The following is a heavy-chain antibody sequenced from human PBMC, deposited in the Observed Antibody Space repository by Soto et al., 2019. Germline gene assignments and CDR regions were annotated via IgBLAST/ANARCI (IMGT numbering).Heavy chain of an antibody. CDR1: GFSFSNDA. J-gene: IGHJ4*02. V-gene: IGHV3-23*01. CDR3: AKDTPRRDGFPSAL. Sequence: GGSLRLSCAASGFSFSNDAMTWVRQAPGKGLEWVSSISSTGGAIYYADSVKGRFTISRDNSKSTLYLQMDNLRADDTAIYYCAKDTPRRDGFPSALWGQGILVTVSS. CDR2: ISSTGGAI. D-gene: IGHD2-2*01.